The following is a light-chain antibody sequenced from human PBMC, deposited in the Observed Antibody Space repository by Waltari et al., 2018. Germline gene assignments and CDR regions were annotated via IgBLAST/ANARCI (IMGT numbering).Light chain of an antibody. CDR2: GTS. Sequence: TQLTQSPSSLSASVGDRVILTCLASEDIRNDLAWYQQQPGKAPKVLIYGTSILHSGVPSRFSGSGSGTDFTLTITNLQPEDFATYFCLHDYGYPRTFGQGTKVEVK. CDR3: LHDYGYPRT. J-gene: IGKJ1*01. V-gene: IGKV1-6*01. CDR1: EDIRND.